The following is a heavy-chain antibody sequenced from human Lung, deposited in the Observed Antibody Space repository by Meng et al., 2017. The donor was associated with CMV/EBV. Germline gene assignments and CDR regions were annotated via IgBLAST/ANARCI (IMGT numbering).Heavy chain of an antibody. Sequence: GGSLRLXXAASGFTFSSYWMSWVRQAPGKGLEWVANINQDGNEEYYVDSLKGRFTISRDNAKNTLYLQMNSLRAEDTAVYYCAKRLGGLLSSDADLGYWGQGXLVTVSS. V-gene: IGHV3-7*03. CDR2: INQDGNEE. CDR1: GFTFSSYW. J-gene: IGHJ4*02. D-gene: IGHD3-10*01. CDR3: AKRLGGLLSSDADLGY.